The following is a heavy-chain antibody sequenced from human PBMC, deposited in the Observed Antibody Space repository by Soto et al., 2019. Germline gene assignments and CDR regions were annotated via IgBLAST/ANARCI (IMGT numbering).Heavy chain of an antibody. CDR1: GGSISSGGYS. D-gene: IGHD1-1*01. J-gene: IGHJ6*02. CDR2: IYHSGST. V-gene: IGHV4-30-2*01. Sequence: SETLSLTCAVSGGSISSGGYSWSWIRQPPGKGLEWIGYIYHSGSTNYNPSLKSRVTISVDTSKNQFSLKLSSVTAADTAVYYCASTTGTTWYYYGMDVWGQGTTVTVSS. CDR3: ASTTGTTWYYYGMDV.